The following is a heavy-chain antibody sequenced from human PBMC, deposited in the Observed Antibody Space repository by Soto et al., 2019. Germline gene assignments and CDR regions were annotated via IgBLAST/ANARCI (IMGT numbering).Heavy chain of an antibody. Sequence: SVKVSFKASGGTFSSYAISWLRKAPGQGLEWMGGILPIFGTANYAQKFQGRVTITADESTSTAYMELSSLRSEDTAVYYWATDLYVGATQSGYWGQGTMVTVYS. CDR2: ILPIFGTA. D-gene: IGHD1-26*01. J-gene: IGHJ4*02. CDR3: ATDLYVGATQSGY. V-gene: IGHV1-69*13. CDR1: GGTFSSYA.